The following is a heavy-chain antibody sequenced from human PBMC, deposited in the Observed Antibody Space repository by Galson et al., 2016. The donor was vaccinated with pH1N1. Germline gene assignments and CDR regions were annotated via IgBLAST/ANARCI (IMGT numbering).Heavy chain of an antibody. CDR2: IVPITGIR. Sequence: SVKVSCKASGGTFSSYVIIWVRQAPGQGLEWMGRIVPITGIRNYAQKFQDRVTMTADKSTSTAYMELSGLGSEDTAIYYCAPGGDDYGGNPHWFDPWGQGTLVTVSS. V-gene: IGHV1-69*04. CDR3: APGGDDYGGNPHWFDP. CDR1: GGTFSSYV. J-gene: IGHJ5*02. D-gene: IGHD4-23*01.